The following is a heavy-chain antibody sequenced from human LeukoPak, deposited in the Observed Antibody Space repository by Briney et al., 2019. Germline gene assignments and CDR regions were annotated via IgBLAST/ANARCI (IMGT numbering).Heavy chain of an antibody. Sequence: ASVKVSCKASGYTFTGYYMHWVRQAPGQGLEWMGWINPNSGGTNYAQKFQGRVTMTRDTSISTAYMELSRLRSDDTAVYYCARDKAVTTEVTQHFQHWGQGTLVTVSS. V-gene: IGHV1-2*02. CDR3: ARDKAVTTEVTQHFQH. CDR1: GYTFTGYY. CDR2: INPNSGGT. J-gene: IGHJ1*01. D-gene: IGHD4-23*01.